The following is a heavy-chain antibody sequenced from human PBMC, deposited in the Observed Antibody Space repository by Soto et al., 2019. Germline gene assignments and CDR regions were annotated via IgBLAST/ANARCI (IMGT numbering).Heavy chain of an antibody. D-gene: IGHD5-18*01. CDR2: ISSSSSYI. V-gene: IGHV3-21*01. Sequence: GGSLRLSCAASGFTFSSYSMHWVRKAPGKGQEWVSSISSSSSYIYYADSVKGRFTTARDNAKNSLYLQMNSLRAEDTAVYYCARYGDVDTAMVGGILGYWGQGTLVTVSS. CDR1: GFTFSSYS. CDR3: ARYGDVDTAMVGGILGY. J-gene: IGHJ4*02.